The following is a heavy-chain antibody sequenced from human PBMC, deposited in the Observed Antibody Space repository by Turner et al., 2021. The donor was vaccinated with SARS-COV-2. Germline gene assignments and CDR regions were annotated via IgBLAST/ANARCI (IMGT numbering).Heavy chain of an antibody. CDR3: AKLGGTRAGKYYFDKDV. J-gene: IGHJ6*02. CDR2: MNLRGTT. CDR1: GVSFSGYE. D-gene: IGHD3-9*01. V-gene: IGHV4-34*01. Sequence: QVQLQQWGAGLLKPSETLSLTCAIYGVSFSGYEWTWIRQPPGKGLEWIGQMNLRGTTDSNPYRKSRVTLSGDRAKNQFSLNLTSVTAADTAVYYCAKLGGTRAGKYYFDKDVWGQGTTVTVSS.